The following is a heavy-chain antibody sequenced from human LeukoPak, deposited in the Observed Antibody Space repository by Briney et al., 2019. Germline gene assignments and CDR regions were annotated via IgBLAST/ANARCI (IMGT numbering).Heavy chain of an antibody. CDR3: ARGDLLTGYYSWFDP. D-gene: IGHD3-9*01. CDR2: INHSGST. CDR1: GGSLSGYY. V-gene: IGHV4-34*01. J-gene: IGHJ5*02. Sequence: PSETLSLTCAVYGGSLSGYYWSWIRQPPGKGLEWIGEINHSGSTNYNPSLKSRVTISVDTSKNQFSLKLSSVTAADTAVYYCARGDLLTGYYSWFDPLGPGNPGHRLL.